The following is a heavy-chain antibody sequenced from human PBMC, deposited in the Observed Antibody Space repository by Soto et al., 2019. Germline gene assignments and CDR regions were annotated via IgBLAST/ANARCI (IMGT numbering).Heavy chain of an antibody. CDR3: ARFPERNSYYYYYYGMDV. CDR1: GFTFSSYS. D-gene: IGHD4-4*01. Sequence: GGSLRLSCAASGFTFSSYSMNWVRQDPGKGLEWVSSISSSSSYIYYADSVKGRFTISRDNAKNSPYLQMNSLRAEDTAVYYCARFPERNSYYYYYYGMDVWGQGTTVTVSS. J-gene: IGHJ6*02. CDR2: ISSSSSYI. V-gene: IGHV3-21*01.